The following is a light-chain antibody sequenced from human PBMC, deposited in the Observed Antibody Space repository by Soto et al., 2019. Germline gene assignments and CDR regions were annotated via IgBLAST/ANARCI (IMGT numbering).Light chain of an antibody. J-gene: IGKJ3*01. CDR1: ESVNNN. CDR2: SAS. Sequence: EIVMTQSPCTLSVSPVGRSTRAVAASESVNNNVAWYQQKHGHNHRLLIYSASIGYTGTPARFSGRGSGSDSTLPISSLPSEDFAVYYCQQYNTWPLTLGPGTKVDIK. V-gene: IGKV3-15*01. CDR3: QQYNTWPLT.